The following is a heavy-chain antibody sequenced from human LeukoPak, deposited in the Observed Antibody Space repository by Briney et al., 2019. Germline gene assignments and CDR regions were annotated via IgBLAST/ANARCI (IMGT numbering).Heavy chain of an antibody. CDR1: GGTFDTYA. Sequence: SVKVSCKASGGTFDTYAISWVRQAPGQGLEWMGRIVPIIAKAKHAQKLQVRLTITADRATSTAYMELSGLTSEDTAIYFCARDRSVMVPDASAHWGQGTRVTVSS. V-gene: IGHV1-69*04. D-gene: IGHD4/OR15-4a*01. J-gene: IGHJ1*01. CDR3: ARDRSVMVPDASAH. CDR2: IVPIIAKA.